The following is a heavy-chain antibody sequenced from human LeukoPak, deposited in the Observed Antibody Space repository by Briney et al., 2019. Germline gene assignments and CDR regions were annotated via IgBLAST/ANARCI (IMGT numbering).Heavy chain of an antibody. CDR2: IYYSGST. CDR1: GGSISSYY. Sequence: RASETLSHTCTVSGGSISSYYWSWIRQPPGKGLEWIGYIYYSGSTNYNPSLKSRVTISVDPSKNQFSLRLSSVTAADTAVYYCARHTYYYDARSSYPYYYGMDVWGQGTTVTVSS. D-gene: IGHD3-10*01. J-gene: IGHJ6*02. V-gene: IGHV4-59*08. CDR3: ARHTYYYDARSSYPYYYGMDV.